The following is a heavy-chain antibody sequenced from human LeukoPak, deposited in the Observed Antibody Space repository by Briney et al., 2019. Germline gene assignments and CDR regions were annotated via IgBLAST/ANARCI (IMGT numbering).Heavy chain of an antibody. J-gene: IGHJ3*02. D-gene: IGHD3-22*01. CDR2: ISGSGGST. Sequence: GGSLRLSCAASGFTFNTYGMSWVRQAPGKGLEWVSAISGSGGSTYYADSVKGRFTISRDNAKNSLYLQMNSLRAEDTAVYYCARPYYYDSSGYYTGDAFDIWGQGTMVTVSS. V-gene: IGHV3-23*01. CDR3: ARPYYYDSSGYYTGDAFDI. CDR1: GFTFNTYG.